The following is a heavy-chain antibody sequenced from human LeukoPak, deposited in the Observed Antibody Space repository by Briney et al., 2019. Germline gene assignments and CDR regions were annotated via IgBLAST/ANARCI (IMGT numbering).Heavy chain of an antibody. D-gene: IGHD3-16*01. J-gene: IGHJ4*02. CDR2: INHSGST. Sequence: SETLSLTCAVYGGSFSGYYWSWIRQPPGKGLEWIGEINHSGSTNYNPSLKSRVTISVDTSKNQISLKLSSVTAADTAVYYCARGIRVSWGYWGQGTLVTVSS. V-gene: IGHV4-34*01. CDR3: ARGIRVSWGY. CDR1: GGSFSGYY.